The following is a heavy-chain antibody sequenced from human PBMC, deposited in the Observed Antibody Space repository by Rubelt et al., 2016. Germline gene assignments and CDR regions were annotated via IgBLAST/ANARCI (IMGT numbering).Heavy chain of an antibody. CDR1: GFTFSSYE. CDR3: ARRMSALGYYYGMDV. CDR2: ISSSGSTI. V-gene: IGHV3-48*03. J-gene: IGHJ6*02. D-gene: IGHD3-16*01. Sequence: EVQLVESGGGLVQPGGSLRLSCAASGFTFSSYEMNWVRQAPGKGLEWVSYISSSGSTIYYADSVKGRFTISRDNAKNSLYLQMNSLRAEDTAVYYCARRMSALGYYYGMDVWGQGTTVTVSS.